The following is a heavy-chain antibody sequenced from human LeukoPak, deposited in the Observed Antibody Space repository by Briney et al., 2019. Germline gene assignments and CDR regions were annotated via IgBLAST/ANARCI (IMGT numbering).Heavy chain of an antibody. V-gene: IGHV3-48*04. Sequence: PGGSLRLSCTASGFVFSNYWMLWVRHAPGKGLEWVSYITTSGNSIYYVDSVKGRFTISRDNTKNSLYLQMNSLRAEDTAVYYCARGGSVSYYFDYWGQGTLVSVSS. CDR1: GFVFSNYW. CDR2: ITTSGNSI. CDR3: ARGGSVSYYFDY. J-gene: IGHJ4*02. D-gene: IGHD1-26*01.